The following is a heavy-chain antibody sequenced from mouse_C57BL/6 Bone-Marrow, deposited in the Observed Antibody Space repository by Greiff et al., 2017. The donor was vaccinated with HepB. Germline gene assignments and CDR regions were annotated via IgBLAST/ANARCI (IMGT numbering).Heavy chain of an antibody. J-gene: IGHJ2*01. Sequence: QVQLKESGPELVKPGASVKISCKASGYAFSSSWMNWVKQRPGKGLEWIGRIYPGDGDTNYNGKFKGKATLTADKSSSTAYMQLSSLTSEDSAVYFCARDDGSAFDYWGQGTTLTVSS. CDR3: ARDDGSAFDY. CDR1: GYAFSSSW. V-gene: IGHV1-82*01. CDR2: IYPGDGDT. D-gene: IGHD1-1*01.